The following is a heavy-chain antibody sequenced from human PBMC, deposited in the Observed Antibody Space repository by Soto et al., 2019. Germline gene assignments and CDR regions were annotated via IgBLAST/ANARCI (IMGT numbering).Heavy chain of an antibody. J-gene: IGHJ4*02. D-gene: IGHD2-2*01. CDR2: IIPILGTA. V-gene: IGHV1-69*01. CDR3: ARVVACSSTSCPDY. Sequence: QVQLVQSGAEVKKPGSSVKVSCKASGGTFSSYAISWVRQAPGQGLEWMGGIIPILGTANYAQKFQGRVRIPPDEATRTAYMELSSLRSEDTDVYYCARVVACSSTSCPDYWGQGTLVTVSS. CDR1: GGTFSSYA.